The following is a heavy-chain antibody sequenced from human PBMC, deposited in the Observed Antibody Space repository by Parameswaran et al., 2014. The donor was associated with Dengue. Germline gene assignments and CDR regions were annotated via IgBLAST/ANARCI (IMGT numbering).Heavy chain of an antibody. D-gene: IGHD4-23*01. CDR2: ISSSGNTI. Sequence: KWIRQPPGKGLEWVSYISSSGNTIYYADSVRGRFTISRDNAKNSLFLQMNSLRDDDTAVYYCASRVDGKLPRGLGTLVTVSS. J-gene: IGHJ5*02. CDR3: ASRVDGKLP. V-gene: IGHV3-48*02.